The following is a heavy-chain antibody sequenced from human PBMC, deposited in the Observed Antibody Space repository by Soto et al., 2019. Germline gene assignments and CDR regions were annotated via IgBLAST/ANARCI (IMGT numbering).Heavy chain of an antibody. CDR2: ISWDDEK. Sequence: QITLKESGPTLVKPTQTLTLTCSFSGFSLSTSRVGVGWIRQPPGKTLQWLALISWDDEKRYSPSLKSRLTITTDTYKSQVVLTMTNMDPVDTGTYYCAHSEGWSRMARLDPWGQGTFVTVSS. J-gene: IGHJ5*02. CDR1: GFSLSTSRVG. V-gene: IGHV2-5*02. CDR3: AHSEGWSRMARLDP.